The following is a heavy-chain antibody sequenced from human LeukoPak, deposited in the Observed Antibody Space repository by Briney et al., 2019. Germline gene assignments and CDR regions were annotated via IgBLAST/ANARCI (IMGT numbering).Heavy chain of an antibody. D-gene: IGHD3-16*01. CDR1: GGSISSYY. V-gene: IGHV4-59*01. Sequence: SETLSLTCTVSGGSISSYYWSWIRQPPGKGQGWIGYIYYSGSTNYNPSLKSRVTISVDTSKNQFSLKLSSVTAADTAVYYCARVGVSRGIAFDIWGQGTMVTVYS. J-gene: IGHJ3*02. CDR3: ARVGVSRGIAFDI. CDR2: IYYSGST.